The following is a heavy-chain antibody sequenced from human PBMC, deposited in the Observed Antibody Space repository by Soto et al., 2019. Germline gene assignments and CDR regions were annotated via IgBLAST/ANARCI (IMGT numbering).Heavy chain of an antibody. CDR1: GFTFSSYA. D-gene: IGHD3-22*01. CDR3: VKGRRYYYDSSGYYYGMDV. V-gene: IGHV3-64D*06. J-gene: IGHJ6*02. Sequence: PVGSLRLSCSASGFTFSSYAMHWVRRAPGKGLEYVSAISSNGGSTYYADSVKGRFTIPRDNSKNTLYLQMSSLRAEDTAVYYCVKGRRYYYDSSGYYYGMDVWGQGTTVTVSS. CDR2: ISSNGGST.